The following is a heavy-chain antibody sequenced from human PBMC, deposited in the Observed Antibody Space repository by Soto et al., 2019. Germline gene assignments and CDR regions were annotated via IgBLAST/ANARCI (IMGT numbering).Heavy chain of an antibody. D-gene: IGHD6-19*01. Sequence: HPGGSLRLSCAASGFTFSSYWMHWVRQAPGKGLVWVSRINSDGSSTSYADSVKGRFTISRDNAKNTLYLQMNSLRAEDTAVYYCARGNYHSSGWYFEPGMDVWGQGTTVTVSS. J-gene: IGHJ6*02. CDR1: GFTFSSYW. CDR2: INSDGSST. CDR3: ARGNYHSSGWYFEPGMDV. V-gene: IGHV3-74*01.